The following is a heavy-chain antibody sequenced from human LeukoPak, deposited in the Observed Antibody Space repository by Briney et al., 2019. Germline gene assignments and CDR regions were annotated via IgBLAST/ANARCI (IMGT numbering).Heavy chain of an antibody. J-gene: IGHJ4*02. D-gene: IGHD2-21*02. CDR3: ATLPSSYCGGDCYPRV. V-gene: IGHV1-69*02. CDR2: IIPILGIA. Sequence: SVKVSCKASGGTCSSYTISCFRQAPGQRLEWMGRIIPILGIANYAQKFQGSITITADKSTSTAYMELSSPRSEDTAVYYCATLPSSYCGGDCYPRVWGQGTLVTVSS. CDR1: GGTCSSYT.